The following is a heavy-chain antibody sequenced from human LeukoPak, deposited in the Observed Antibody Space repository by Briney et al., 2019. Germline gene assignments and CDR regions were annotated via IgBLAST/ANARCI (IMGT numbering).Heavy chain of an antibody. Sequence: SETLSLTCGVSGGSITNTNYWTWVRQPPGKGLEWIGEVNLQGSANYNPSLMGRVAIAVDTSEKHISLPLASVPAADTAVYYCARELGYCSGGSCFSLAAYTFDIWGQGTMVTVSS. J-gene: IGHJ3*02. CDR3: ARELGYCSGGSCFSLAAYTFDI. CDR1: GGSITNTNY. CDR2: VNLQGSA. V-gene: IGHV4-4*02. D-gene: IGHD2-15*01.